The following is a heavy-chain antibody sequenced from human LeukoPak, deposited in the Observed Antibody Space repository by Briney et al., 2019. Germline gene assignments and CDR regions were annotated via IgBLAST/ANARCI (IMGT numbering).Heavy chain of an antibody. CDR2: IYYSGST. CDR3: ARQIDSSSWYGFDP. CDR1: GGSIRSSYYY. V-gene: IGHV4-39*01. Sequence: SEALSLTCTVSGGSIRSSYYYWGWIRQPPGKGLEWIGSIYYSGSTYYNPSLKSRVTISVDTSKNQFSLKLSSVTAADTAVYYCARQIDSSSWYGFDPWGQGTLVTVSS. J-gene: IGHJ5*02. D-gene: IGHD6-13*01.